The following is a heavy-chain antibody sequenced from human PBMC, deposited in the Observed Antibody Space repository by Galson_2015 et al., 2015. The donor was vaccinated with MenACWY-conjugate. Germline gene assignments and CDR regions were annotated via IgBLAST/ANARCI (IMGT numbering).Heavy chain of an antibody. D-gene: IGHD3-22*01. CDR3: AKDNYDSSGYYSPSEWYYFDY. J-gene: IGHJ4*02. V-gene: IGHV3-30*02. Sequence: KGLEWVAFIRYDGSNKYYADSVKGRFTISRDNSKNTLYLQMDSLRAEDTAVYYCAKDNYDSSGYYSPSEWYYFDYWGQGTLVTVSS. CDR2: IRYDGSNK.